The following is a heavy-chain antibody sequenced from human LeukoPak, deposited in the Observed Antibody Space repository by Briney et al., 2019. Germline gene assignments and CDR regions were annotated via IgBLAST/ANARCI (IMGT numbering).Heavy chain of an antibody. CDR3: ARPVGLRITTCYDAFDI. CDR2: IYHSGSV. D-gene: IGHD2/OR15-2a*01. CDR1: GYSISSGYY. V-gene: IGHV4-38-2*01. J-gene: IGHJ3*02. Sequence: SETLSLTCAVSGYSISSGYYWGWIRQPPGKGLEWIGSIYHSGSVYYNPSLKSRITISVDTSKNQFSLKLRSVTASDTAVYYCARPVGLRITTCYDAFDIWGQGTMVTVSS.